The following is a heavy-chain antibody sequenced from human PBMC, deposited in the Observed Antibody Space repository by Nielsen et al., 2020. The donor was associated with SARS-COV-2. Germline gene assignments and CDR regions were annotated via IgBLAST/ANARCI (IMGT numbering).Heavy chain of an antibody. CDR2: IIPILGIA. J-gene: IGHJ6*02. Sequence: KISCAASGFTFSSYWMSWVRQAPGQGLEWMGRIIPILGIANYAQKFQGRVTITADKSTSTAYMELSSLRSEDTAVYYCANLGDYDILTGYYNRFYYYGMDVWGQGTTVTVSS. CDR1: GFTFSSYW. D-gene: IGHD3-9*01. CDR3: ANLGDYDILTGYYNRFYYYGMDV. V-gene: IGHV1-69*02.